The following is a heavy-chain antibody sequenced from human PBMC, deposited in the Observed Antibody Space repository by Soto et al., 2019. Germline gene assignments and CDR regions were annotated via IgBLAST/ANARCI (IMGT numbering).Heavy chain of an antibody. D-gene: IGHD4-4*01. CDR3: AKEIRAYSNYATTWPVGMASHYGMDV. Sequence: GGSLRLSCAASGFTFSSYGMHWVRQAPGKGLEWVAVISYDGSNKYYADSVKGRFTISRDNSKNTLYLQMNSLRAEDTAVYYCAKEIRAYSNYATTWPVGMASHYGMDVWGQGTTVTVSS. J-gene: IGHJ6*02. CDR2: ISYDGSNK. CDR1: GFTFSSYG. V-gene: IGHV3-30*18.